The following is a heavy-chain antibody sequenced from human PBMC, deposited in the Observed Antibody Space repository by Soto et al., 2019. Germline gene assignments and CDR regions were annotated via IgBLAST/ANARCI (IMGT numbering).Heavy chain of an antibody. CDR2: IYYSGST. J-gene: IGHJ3*02. CDR3: ARDVWFGELLYAFDI. Sequence: SETLSLTCTVSGGSISSSSYYWGWIRQPPGKGLEWIGSIYYSGSTYYNPSLKSRVTISVDTSKNQFSLKLSSVTAADTAVYYCARDVWFGELLYAFDIWGQGTMVTVSS. V-gene: IGHV4-39*02. D-gene: IGHD3-10*01. CDR1: GGSISSSSYY.